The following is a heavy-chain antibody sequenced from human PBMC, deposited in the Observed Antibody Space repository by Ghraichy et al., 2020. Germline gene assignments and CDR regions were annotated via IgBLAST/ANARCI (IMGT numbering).Heavy chain of an antibody. CDR2: IKQDGGNT. V-gene: IGHV3-7*03. J-gene: IGHJ4*02. CDR1: GFTFSGYS. Sequence: GGSLRLSCTASGFTFSGYSMAWVRQVPGKGLEWVANIKQDGGNTNYVDSVKGRFTISRDNTKNSLYLQMNSLRVEDTAVYYCARDVSGSLDHWGQGTLVTVSS. CDR3: ARDVSGSLDH. D-gene: IGHD5-12*01.